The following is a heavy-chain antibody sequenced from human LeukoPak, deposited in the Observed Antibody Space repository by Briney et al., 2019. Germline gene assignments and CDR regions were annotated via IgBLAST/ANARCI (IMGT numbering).Heavy chain of an antibody. CDR1: GFTFDDYA. CDR3: ASGGIYYGAAFDF. V-gene: IGHV3-9*01. D-gene: IGHD1-26*01. CDR2: ISWNSGSI. Sequence: GGSLRLSCAASGFTFDDYAMHWVRQAPGKGLEWVSGISWNSGSIGYADSVKGRFTISRDNAKNSLYLQMNSLRAEDTALYYCASGGIYYGAAFDFWGQGTLVTVSS. J-gene: IGHJ4*02.